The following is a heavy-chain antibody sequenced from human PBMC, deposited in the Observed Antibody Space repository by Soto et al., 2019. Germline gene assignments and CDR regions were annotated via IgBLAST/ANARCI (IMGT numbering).Heavy chain of an antibody. CDR3: ATAEVDF. CDR2: XXXXGXXX. Sequence: PGGSLRLSCAVSGYSFGSNWMHWVRQAPGKGLDXXTXXXXXGXXXDYANSVKGRFTVSRDNAKNTLYLQMKSLRAEDTAVYYCATAEVDFWGPGTLVTVSS. J-gene: IGHJ4*02. V-gene: IGHV3-74*01. CDR1: GYSFGSNW.